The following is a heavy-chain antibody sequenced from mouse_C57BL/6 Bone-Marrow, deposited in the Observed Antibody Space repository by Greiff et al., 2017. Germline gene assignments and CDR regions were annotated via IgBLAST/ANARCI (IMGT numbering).Heavy chain of an antibody. V-gene: IGHV5-9-1*02. CDR2: ISSGGDYI. Sequence: EVMLVESGGDLVKPGGSLKLSCAASGFTFSSYAMSWVRQTPEKRLEWVAYISSGGDYIYYADTVKGRFTISRDNARNTLYLQMSSLKSEDTAMYYCTRVYYYGSSYYFDYWGQGTTLTVSS. D-gene: IGHD1-1*01. CDR3: TRVYYYGSSYYFDY. CDR1: GFTFSSYA. J-gene: IGHJ2*01.